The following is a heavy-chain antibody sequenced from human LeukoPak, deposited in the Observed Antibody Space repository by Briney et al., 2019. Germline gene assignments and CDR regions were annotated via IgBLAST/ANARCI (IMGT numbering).Heavy chain of an antibody. V-gene: IGHV3-23*01. J-gene: IGHJ4*02. CDR1: GFTLRSYA. CDR2: ISGSGGST. Sequence: GGSLRLSCAASGFTLRSYAMSWVRQAPGKGLEWVSDISGSGGSTYYADSVKGRFTISRDNSKNTLYLQMNSLRAEDTAVYYCARGNYDILTGYGLSFFDYWGQGTLVTVSS. CDR3: ARGNYDILTGYGLSFFDY. D-gene: IGHD3-9*01.